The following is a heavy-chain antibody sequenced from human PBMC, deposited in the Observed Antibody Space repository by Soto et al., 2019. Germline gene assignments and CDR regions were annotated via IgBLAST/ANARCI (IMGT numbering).Heavy chain of an antibody. CDR1: GFAFSNYE. CDR2: ISLSGSTI. Sequence: GGSLRLSCAASGFAFSNYEMNWVRQAPGKGLEWVSYISLSGSTIYYVDSVKGRFTISRDDAKNSLYLQMDSLRADDTAVYYCARESFSASPNFFDYWGQGTLVTVSS. J-gene: IGHJ4*02. D-gene: IGHD3-3*02. V-gene: IGHV3-48*03. CDR3: ARESFSASPNFFDY.